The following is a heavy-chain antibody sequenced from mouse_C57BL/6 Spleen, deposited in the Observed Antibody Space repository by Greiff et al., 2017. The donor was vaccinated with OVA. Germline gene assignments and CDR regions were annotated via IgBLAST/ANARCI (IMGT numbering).Heavy chain of an antibody. D-gene: IGHD2-4*01. Sequence: VQLVESGAELARPGASVKMSCKASGYTFTSYTMHWVKQRPGQGLEWIGYINPSSGYTKYNQKFKDKATLTADKSSSTAYMQLSSLTSEDSAVYYCARLVFYDYGGDYGGQGTTLTVSS. CDR1: GYTFTSYT. J-gene: IGHJ2*01. V-gene: IGHV1-4*01. CDR3: ARLVFYDYGGDY. CDR2: INPSSGYT.